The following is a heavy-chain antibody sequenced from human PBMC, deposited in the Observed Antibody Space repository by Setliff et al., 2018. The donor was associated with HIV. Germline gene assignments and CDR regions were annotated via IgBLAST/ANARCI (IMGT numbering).Heavy chain of an antibody. CDR1: GYTFTNYY. D-gene: IGHD4-17*01. CDR3: ARGDDYGDFYFFDY. V-gene: IGHV1-2*02. Sequence: ASVKVSCKASGYTFTNYYMHWVRQAPGQGLEWMGWINPNRGVTTYAQNFQGRVTMTSDTSISTVYMELNSLRSDDTAVFYCARGDDYGDFYFFDYWGQGTLVTVSS. CDR2: INPNRGVT. J-gene: IGHJ4*02.